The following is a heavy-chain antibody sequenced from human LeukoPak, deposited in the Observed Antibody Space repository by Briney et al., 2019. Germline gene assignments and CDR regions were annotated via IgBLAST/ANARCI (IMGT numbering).Heavy chain of an antibody. CDR2: ISYDGSNK. Sequence: GRSLRLSCAASEFTFSSYGMHWVRQAPGKGLEWVAFISYDGSNKYYADSVKGRFTLSRDNSKNTLYLQMSSLRAEDTAVYYCAKDQGWELLLYHYYGMDVWGQGTTVTVSS. CDR3: AKDQGWELLLYHYYGMDV. CDR1: EFTFSSYG. J-gene: IGHJ6*02. D-gene: IGHD1-26*01. V-gene: IGHV3-30*18.